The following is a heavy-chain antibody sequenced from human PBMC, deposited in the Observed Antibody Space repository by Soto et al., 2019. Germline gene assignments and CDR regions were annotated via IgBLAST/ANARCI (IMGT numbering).Heavy chain of an antibody. CDR3: ARDTTVTTPTYFAS. Sequence: EVHLVESGGGLVQPGGSLRLSCAASGLTVRNSYMNWVRQAPGKGLEWVSIIYSGGTTYYADSVKGRFTISRDNSKNMLYLQMHSLRADDTAVYYCARDTTVTTPTYFASWGQGTLVIVSS. J-gene: IGHJ4*02. CDR2: IYSGGTT. CDR1: GLTVRNSY. V-gene: IGHV3-66*01. D-gene: IGHD4-17*01.